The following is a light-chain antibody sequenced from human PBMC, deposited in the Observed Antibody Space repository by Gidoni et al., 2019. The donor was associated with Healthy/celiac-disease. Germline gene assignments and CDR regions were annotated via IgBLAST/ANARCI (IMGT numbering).Light chain of an antibody. CDR3: SSYTSSSTYVV. CDR2: EVS. J-gene: IGLJ2*01. CDR1: SSDVGGYNY. V-gene: IGLV2-14*01. Sequence: QSALTQPASVSGSPGQSITISRTGTSSDVGGYNYVPRYQQHPGKAPKLMIYEVSNRHSGVSNRFSGSKSGNTASLTISGLQAEDEADYYCSSYTSSSTYVVFGGGTKLTVL.